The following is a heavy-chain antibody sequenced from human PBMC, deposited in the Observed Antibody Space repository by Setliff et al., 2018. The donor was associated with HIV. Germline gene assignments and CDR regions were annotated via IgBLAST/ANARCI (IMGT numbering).Heavy chain of an antibody. J-gene: IGHJ6*02. CDR2: IYTSGST. CDR1: GGSISSGSYY. Sequence: NPSETLSLTCTVSGGSISSGSYYWSWIRQPAGKGLEWIGHIYTSGSTYYNPSLKSRVTISVDTSKNQFSLKVRSVTAADTAVYYCAKVNGYCSGGSCHGYNAMDVWGQGTTVTVSS. V-gene: IGHV4-61*09. D-gene: IGHD2-15*01. CDR3: AKVNGYCSGGSCHGYNAMDV.